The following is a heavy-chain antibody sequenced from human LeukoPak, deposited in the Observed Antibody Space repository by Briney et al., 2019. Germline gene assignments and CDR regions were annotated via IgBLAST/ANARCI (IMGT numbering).Heavy chain of an antibody. Sequence: GGSLRLSCAASGFTFSDYYMSWIRQAPGKGLEWVAVIWYDGSNKYYADSVKGRFTISRDNSKNTLYLQMNSLRAEDTAVYYCAKDRAYYSGSLGVFDYWGQGTLVTVSS. V-gene: IGHV3-33*06. D-gene: IGHD1-26*01. CDR1: GFTFSDYY. CDR2: IWYDGSNK. J-gene: IGHJ4*02. CDR3: AKDRAYYSGSLGVFDY.